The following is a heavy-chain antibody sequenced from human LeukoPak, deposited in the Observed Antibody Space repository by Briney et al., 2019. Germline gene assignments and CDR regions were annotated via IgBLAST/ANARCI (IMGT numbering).Heavy chain of an antibody. J-gene: IGHJ4*02. Sequence: ASVRVSCKASGFTFTGYYIHWVRQASGQGLEWIGWIDPNSGGTDYAQKYQGRVTLTWDTSTNTVYMDLNSLRSDDTAVYYCARDQWILRGSYWFDFWGQGTLVTVTS. V-gene: IGHV1-2*02. CDR2: IDPNSGGT. CDR1: GFTFTGYY. CDR3: ARDQWILRGSYWFDF. D-gene: IGHD1-26*01.